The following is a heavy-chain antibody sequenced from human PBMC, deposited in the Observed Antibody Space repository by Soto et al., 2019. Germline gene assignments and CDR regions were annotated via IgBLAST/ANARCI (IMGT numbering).Heavy chain of an antibody. Sequence: QVQVVQSGAEVKKPGASVKVSCKVSGYTLNDLSIHWVRQAPGTGLEWLGGLDPEDGETIYAQKFQGRVTMTEDTSRDTAYMELSSLRSEDTAVYYCAIRGARWLGSTFDYWGQGTLVTVSS. CDR3: AIRGARWLGSTFDY. D-gene: IGHD5-12*01. CDR2: LDPEDGET. CDR1: GYTLNDLS. V-gene: IGHV1-24*01. J-gene: IGHJ4*02.